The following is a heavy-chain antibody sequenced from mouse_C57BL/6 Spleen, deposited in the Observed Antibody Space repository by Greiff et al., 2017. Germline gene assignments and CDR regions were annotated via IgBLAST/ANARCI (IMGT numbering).Heavy chain of an antibody. V-gene: IGHV10-1*01. CDR2: IRSKSNNYAT. CDR3: VRPYDYDGFAY. J-gene: IGHJ3*01. D-gene: IGHD2-4*01. CDR1: GFSFNTYA. Sequence: DVKLQESGGGLVQPKGSLKLSCAASGFSFNTYAMNWVRQAPGKGLEWVARIRSKSNNYATYYADSVKDRFTISRDDSESMLYLQMNNLKTEDTAMYYCVRPYDYDGFAYWGQGTLVTVSA.